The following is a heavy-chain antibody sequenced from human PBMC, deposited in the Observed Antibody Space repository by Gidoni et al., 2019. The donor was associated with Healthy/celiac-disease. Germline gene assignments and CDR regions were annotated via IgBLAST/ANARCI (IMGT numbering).Heavy chain of an antibody. CDR2: IYYSGST. J-gene: IGHJ4*02. Sequence: QVQLQESGPGLVKPPETLSLTCTVSGGSISGYFWSWIRQPPGKGLEWIGYIYYSGSTNYNPSLKSRVTISVDTSKNQFSLKLTSVTAADTAVYYCARGNGNTIPAYWGQGTLVTVSS. D-gene: IGHD1-1*01. CDR1: GGSISGYF. CDR3: ARGNGNTIPAY. V-gene: IGHV4-59*12.